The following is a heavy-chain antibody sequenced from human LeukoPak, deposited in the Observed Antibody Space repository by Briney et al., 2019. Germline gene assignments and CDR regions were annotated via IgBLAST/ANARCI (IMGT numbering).Heavy chain of an antibody. CDR3: AANDGYLFDY. V-gene: IGHV3-43*02. Sequence: GGSLRLSCAASGFTFDDYAMHWVRQAPGKGLEWVSLISGDGGSTYYADSVKGRFTISRDNAKNSLYLQMNSLRAEDTAVYYCAANDGYLFDYWGQGTLVTVSS. D-gene: IGHD5-24*01. J-gene: IGHJ4*02. CDR1: GFTFDDYA. CDR2: ISGDGGST.